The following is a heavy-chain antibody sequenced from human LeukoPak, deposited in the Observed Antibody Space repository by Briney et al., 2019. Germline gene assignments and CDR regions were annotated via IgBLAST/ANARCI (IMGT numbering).Heavy chain of an antibody. CDR2: ISDSGST. V-gene: IGHV4-59*01. Sequence: SETLSLTCSVSGGSIRSYYWSWIRQPPGKGLEWTGYISDSGSTDYKPSLKSRVSMSVDTSKNQFSLKLSSVTAADTAVYFCARDNWNYPTHFFDYWGQGTLVTVSS. CDR1: GGSIRSYY. CDR3: ARDNWNYPTHFFDY. J-gene: IGHJ4*02. D-gene: IGHD1-7*01.